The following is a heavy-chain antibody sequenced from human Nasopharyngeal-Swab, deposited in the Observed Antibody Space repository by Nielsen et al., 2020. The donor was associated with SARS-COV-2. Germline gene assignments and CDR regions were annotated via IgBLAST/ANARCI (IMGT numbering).Heavy chain of an antibody. Sequence: GGSLRLSCAASGFTFSNYWMSWVRQAPGKGLEWVANIKQDGSEIYYVDSLKGRFTISRDNSRNTLYLQLNSLRAEDTAIYYCAKRVAGKYYYMDVWGKGTTVTVSS. J-gene: IGHJ6*03. CDR1: GFTFSNYW. CDR3: AKRVAGKYYYMDV. CDR2: IKQDGSEI. D-gene: IGHD3-10*01. V-gene: IGHV3-7*03.